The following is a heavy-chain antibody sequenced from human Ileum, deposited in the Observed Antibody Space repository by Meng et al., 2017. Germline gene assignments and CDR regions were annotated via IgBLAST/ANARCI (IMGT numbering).Heavy chain of an antibody. V-gene: IGHV1-3*01. CDR2: IHAGSGDT. Sequence: QVQFVQSGAEVKNPGASVRISCKASGFTFSNYATYWVRQAPGQSLEWLGWIHAGSGDTKFSQTFQGRLTFDRDTSADTVYMELISLTSGDRAVYYCGRGRASFYFDFLGQGTLVTVSS. CDR1: GFTFSNYA. D-gene: IGHD6-6*01. J-gene: IGHJ4*01. CDR3: GRGRASFYFDF.